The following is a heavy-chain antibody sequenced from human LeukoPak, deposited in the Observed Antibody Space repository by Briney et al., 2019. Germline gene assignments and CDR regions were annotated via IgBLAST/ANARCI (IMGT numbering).Heavy chain of an antibody. CDR1: GFTFSSYS. CDR2: ISSSSSYI. D-gene: IGHD1-7*01. Sequence: GGSLRLSCAASGFTFSSYSMNWVRQAPGKGLEGVSSISSSSSYIYYADSVKGRFTISRDNAKNSLYLQMNSLRAEDTAVYYCVCARNYPSAFDIWGQGTMVTVSS. V-gene: IGHV3-21*01. CDR3: VCARNYPSAFDI. J-gene: IGHJ3*02.